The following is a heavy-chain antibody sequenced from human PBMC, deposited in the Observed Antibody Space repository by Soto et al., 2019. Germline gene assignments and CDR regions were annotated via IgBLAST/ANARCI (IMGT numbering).Heavy chain of an antibody. V-gene: IGHV3-33*01. J-gene: IGHJ4*02. Sequence: QVQLVESGGGVVQPGRSLRLSCAASGFNFNTYGMHWVRQAPGKGLEWVALIWYDGSNKYYADSVKGRFTISRDSSENTLYLQMNSLRVEDTAVYYCARDQDSGWPDYWGQGTLVTVSS. CDR2: IWYDGSNK. CDR1: GFNFNTYG. D-gene: IGHD6-19*01. CDR3: ARDQDSGWPDY.